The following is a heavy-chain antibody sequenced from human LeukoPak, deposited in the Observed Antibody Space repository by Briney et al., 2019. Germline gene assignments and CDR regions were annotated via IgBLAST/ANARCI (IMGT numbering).Heavy chain of an antibody. Sequence: ASVKVSCKASGYTFTSYYMHWVRQAPGKGLEWMGGFDPEDGETIYAQKFQGRVTMTEDTSTDTAYMELSSLRSEDTAVYYCARDTSMATFDYWGQGTLVTVSS. CDR2: FDPEDGET. D-gene: IGHD5-24*01. CDR3: ARDTSMATFDY. J-gene: IGHJ4*02. V-gene: IGHV1-24*01. CDR1: GYTFTSYY.